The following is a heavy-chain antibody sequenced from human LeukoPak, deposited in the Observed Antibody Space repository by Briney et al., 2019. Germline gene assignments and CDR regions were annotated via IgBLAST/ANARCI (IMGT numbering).Heavy chain of an antibody. CDR3: ARDQMNY. CDR2: IFSNGDT. D-gene: IGHD5-24*01. V-gene: IGHV3-53*01. J-gene: IGHJ4*02. CDR1: ALTVSSNS. Sequence: PRRCLRLSLSPSALTVSSNSMAWARHPPGKGRECTSLIFSNGDTHYAYTGKGRFTISRDTSKNTVSLQMNSLRVEDTAMYYCARDQMNYWGQGTLVTVSS.